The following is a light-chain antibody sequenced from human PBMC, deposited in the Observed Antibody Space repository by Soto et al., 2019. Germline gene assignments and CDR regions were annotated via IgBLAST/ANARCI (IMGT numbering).Light chain of an antibody. CDR1: QSISSW. CDR3: QQYNSYWT. J-gene: IGKJ1*01. Sequence: DIQMTQSPSTLSASVGDRVTITCRASQSISSWLAWYQQKPGKAPKLLIYKASSLESGVPSRFSGSVSGTEVTLTISSLQHDDFATYYCQQYNSYWTFGQGTKVEIK. V-gene: IGKV1-5*03. CDR2: KAS.